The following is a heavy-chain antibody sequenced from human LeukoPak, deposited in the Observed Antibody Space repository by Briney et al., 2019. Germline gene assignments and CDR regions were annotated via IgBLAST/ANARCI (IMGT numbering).Heavy chain of an antibody. CDR1: EFTFSSYA. Sequence: GGSLRLSCAASEFTFSSYAMHWVRQAPGKGLEWVAVISYDGSSKYYADSVKGRFTISRDNSRSTLYLEMNSLRAEDTAVYYCEGYCTSAGCYSSYWGQGTLVTVSS. J-gene: IGHJ4*02. CDR2: ISYDGSSK. V-gene: IGHV3-30-3*01. D-gene: IGHD2-2*01. CDR3: EGYCTSAGCYSSY.